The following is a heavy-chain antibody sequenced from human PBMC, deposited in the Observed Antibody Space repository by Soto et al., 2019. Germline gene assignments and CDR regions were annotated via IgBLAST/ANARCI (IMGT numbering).Heavy chain of an antibody. Sequence: PGGSLRLSCAASGFTFSSYGMHWVRQAPGKGLEWVAVISYDGSNKYYADSVKGRFTISRDNSKNTLYLQINSLRAEDTAVYYCAKDHSSSWYYTRLDYWGQGTLVTVSS. D-gene: IGHD6-13*01. V-gene: IGHV3-30*18. CDR1: GFTFSSYG. CDR2: ISYDGSNK. J-gene: IGHJ4*02. CDR3: AKDHSSSWYYTRLDY.